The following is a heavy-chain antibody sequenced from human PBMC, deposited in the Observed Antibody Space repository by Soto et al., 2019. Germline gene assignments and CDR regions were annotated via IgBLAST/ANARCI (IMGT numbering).Heavy chain of an antibody. Sequence: ASVKVSCKASGYTFTSYGISWVRQAPGQGKEWMGWISAYNDNTNYAQKIQGRDTMTTDTSTSTAYMELRSLRSDDTAVYYCARVGYYYDSSGYYTTDYYGTDVWGQGTTVTVSS. CDR3: ARVGYYYDSSGYYTTDYYGTDV. V-gene: IGHV1-18*01. J-gene: IGHJ6*02. D-gene: IGHD3-22*01. CDR1: GYTFTSYG. CDR2: ISAYNDNT.